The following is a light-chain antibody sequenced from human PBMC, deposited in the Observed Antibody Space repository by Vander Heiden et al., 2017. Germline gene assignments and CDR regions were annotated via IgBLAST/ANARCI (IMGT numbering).Light chain of an antibody. CDR1: SSNIGSNS. Sequence: QSVLTQPPSASGTPGQRVPLSCSGSSSNIGSNSVNWYQHLPGTAPRLLIYSNSQRPSGVPDRFSGSRSGTAASLAISGLQSEDEADYYCAAWDDSLNGYYVFGTGTKVTVL. CDR3: AAWDDSLNGYYV. J-gene: IGLJ1*01. CDR2: SNS. V-gene: IGLV1-44*01.